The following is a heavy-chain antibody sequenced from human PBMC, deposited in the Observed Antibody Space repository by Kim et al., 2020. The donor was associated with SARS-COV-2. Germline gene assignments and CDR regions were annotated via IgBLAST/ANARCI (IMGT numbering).Heavy chain of an antibody. J-gene: IGHJ6*03. CDR3: ARGVKVPGYYCYMDV. CDR2: INHSGST. CDR1: GGSFSGHY. Sequence: YGGSFSGHYWNWIRQPPGKGLEWIGEINHSGSTNHNPSLKSRVTISVDTSKNQFSLKLSSVTAADTAVYFCARGVKVPGYYCYMDVWGKGTTVTV. D-gene: IGHD3-10*01. V-gene: IGHV4-34*01.